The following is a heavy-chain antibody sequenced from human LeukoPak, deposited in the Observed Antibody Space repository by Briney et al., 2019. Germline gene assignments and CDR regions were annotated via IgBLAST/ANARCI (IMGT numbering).Heavy chain of an antibody. D-gene: IGHD5-12*01. CDR1: VYSISSCCY. Sequence: SETLSLTCAVSVYSISSCCYWGWIRQPPRKGLEWIGSIYHSGSTHYNVSLKSRVTMSVDTSKNQFSLKLSSVTAEDTAVYYCARDRRGNDEFDYWGQGILVTVSS. CDR2: IYHSGST. V-gene: IGHV4-38-2*02. J-gene: IGHJ4*02. CDR3: ARDRRGNDEFDY.